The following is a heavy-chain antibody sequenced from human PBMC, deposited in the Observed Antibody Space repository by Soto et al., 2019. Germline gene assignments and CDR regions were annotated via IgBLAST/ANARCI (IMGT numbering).Heavy chain of an antibody. CDR3: PPDLAVPGAIVGVNYGMDV. Sequence: EVQLVESGGGLVKPGGSLRLSCAASGFTFSNAWMSWVRQAPGKGLEWVGRIKSKTDGGTTDYAAPVKGRFTISRDDSKNTLYLQMNSLKTEDTAGYYCPPDLAVPGAIVGVNYGMDVCGQGTTVTVSS. D-gene: IGHD2-2*02. V-gene: IGHV3-15*01. CDR2: IKSKTDGGTT. CDR1: GFTFSNAW. J-gene: IGHJ6*02.